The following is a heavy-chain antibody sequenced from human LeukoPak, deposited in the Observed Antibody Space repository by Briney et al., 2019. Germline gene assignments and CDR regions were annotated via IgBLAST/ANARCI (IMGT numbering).Heavy chain of an antibody. Sequence: PGGSLRLSCAASGFTFSSYAMSWVRQAPGKGLEWVSAISGSGGSTYYADSVKGRFTISRDNSKNTLYLQMNSLRAEDAAVYYCVRGNDYGGPHYWGQGTLVTVSS. J-gene: IGHJ4*02. V-gene: IGHV3-23*01. CDR1: GFTFSSYA. CDR2: ISGSGGST. D-gene: IGHD4-23*01. CDR3: VRGNDYGGPHY.